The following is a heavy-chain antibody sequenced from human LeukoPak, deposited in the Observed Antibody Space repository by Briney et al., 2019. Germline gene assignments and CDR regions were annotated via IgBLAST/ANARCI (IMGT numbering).Heavy chain of an antibody. CDR3: AKDLGYRDYYAMDV. Sequence: GGSLRLSCAASGFTFSIYGIHWVRQAPGKGLEWVAVVSSDGTDKYYPYSVKGRFIISRDNSQNTIYLQMNSLRPEDTAVYYCAKDLGYRDYYAMDVWGQGTTVTVSS. CDR2: VSSDGTDK. CDR1: GFTFSIYG. J-gene: IGHJ6*02. D-gene: IGHD2-15*01. V-gene: IGHV3-30*18.